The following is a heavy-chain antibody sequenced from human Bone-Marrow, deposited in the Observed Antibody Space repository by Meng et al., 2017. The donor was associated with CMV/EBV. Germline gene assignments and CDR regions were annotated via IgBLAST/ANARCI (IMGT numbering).Heavy chain of an antibody. CDR3: ARIAVNPSGYSYGYDAFDI. D-gene: IGHD5-18*01. V-gene: IGHV4-4*07. J-gene: IGHJ3*02. CDR1: GGSISSYY. CDR2: IYTSGST. Sequence: QGPLQASGPGLGKPSGTLSLTCTVSGGSISSYYWSWIRQPAGKGLEWIGRIYTSGSTNYNPSLKSRVTMSVDTSKNQFSLKLSSVTAADSAVYYCARIAVNPSGYSYGYDAFDIWGQGTMVTVSS.